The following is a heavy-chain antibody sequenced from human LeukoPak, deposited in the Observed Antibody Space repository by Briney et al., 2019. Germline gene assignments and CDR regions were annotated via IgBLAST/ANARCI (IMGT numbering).Heavy chain of an antibody. Sequence: GESLKISCKGSGYSFASNWIGWVRQTPGKGLEWMGSIYPADSDTRYSPSFQGQVTISADKSISTAYLQWSSLKASDTAIYYCARNYDTLTGYYPFDHWGQGTLVTVSS. CDR2: IYPADSDT. J-gene: IGHJ5*02. D-gene: IGHD3-9*01. CDR3: ARNYDTLTGYYPFDH. V-gene: IGHV5-51*01. CDR1: GYSFASNW.